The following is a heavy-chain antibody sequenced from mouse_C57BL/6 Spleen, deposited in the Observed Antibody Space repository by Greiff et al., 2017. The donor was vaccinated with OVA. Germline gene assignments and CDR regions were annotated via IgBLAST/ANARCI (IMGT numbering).Heavy chain of an antibody. V-gene: IGHV1-15*01. CDR1: GYTFTDYE. CDR3: TREDSSGPPDY. D-gene: IGHD3-2*02. Sequence: QVQLQQSGAELVRPGASVPLSCKASGYTFTDYEMHWLKQTPVHGLEWIGAIDPETGGTAYNQKFKGKAILTADKSSSTAYMELRSLTSEDSAVYYCTREDSSGPPDYWGQGTTLTVSS. J-gene: IGHJ2*01. CDR2: IDPETGGT.